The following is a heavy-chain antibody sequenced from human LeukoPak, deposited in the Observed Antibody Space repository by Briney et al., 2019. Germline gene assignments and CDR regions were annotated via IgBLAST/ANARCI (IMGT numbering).Heavy chain of an antibody. V-gene: IGHV4-4*09. CDR3: ARFGYYYYYMDV. D-gene: IGHD3-10*01. CDR1: GGSISSYY. CDR2: IYTSGST. Sequence: PSETLSLTCTVSGGSISSYYWGWIRQPPGKGLEWIGYIYTSGSTNYNHSLKSRVTISVDTSKNQFSLKLSSVTAADTAVYYCARFGYYYYYMDVWGKGTTVTVSS. J-gene: IGHJ6*03.